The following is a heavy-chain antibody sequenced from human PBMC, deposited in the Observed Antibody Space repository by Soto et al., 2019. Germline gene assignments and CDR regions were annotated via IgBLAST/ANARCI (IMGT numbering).Heavy chain of an antibody. CDR2: SRNKANSYTT. V-gene: IGHV3-72*01. J-gene: IGHJ4*02. CDR3: ARELMTTVTYFDF. D-gene: IGHD4-17*01. CDR1: GFTFSDHY. Sequence: GGSLRLSCAASGFTFSDHYMDWVRQAPGKGLEWVGRSRNKANSYTTEYAASVKGRFTISRDNSKNSLFLQMNSLIAEDTAVYYCARELMTTVTYFDFWGQGALVTVSS.